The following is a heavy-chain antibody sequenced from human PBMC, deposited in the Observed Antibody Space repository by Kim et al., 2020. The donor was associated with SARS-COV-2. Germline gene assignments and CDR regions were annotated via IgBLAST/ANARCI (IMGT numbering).Heavy chain of an antibody. Sequence: NKCDADSVKGRFTISRDNSKNTLYLQMNSPRAEDTAVYYCAKGQYYDISYWGQGTLVTVSS. J-gene: IGHJ4*02. D-gene: IGHD3-9*01. CDR3: AKGQYYDISY. V-gene: IGHV3-30*02. CDR2: NK.